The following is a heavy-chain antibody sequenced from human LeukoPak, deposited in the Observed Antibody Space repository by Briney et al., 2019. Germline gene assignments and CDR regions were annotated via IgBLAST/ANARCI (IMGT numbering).Heavy chain of an antibody. CDR2: IKTKDDGGTT. Sequence: PGGSLRLSCVASGFSFSTYAMVWVRQAPGKGLEWVGRIKTKDDGGTTEYAAPVEDRFTISRDDSKTTLYLQMNSLKTEDTAVYYCCVLTLRGRLNYYYYYMDVWGKGTTVSVSS. J-gene: IGHJ6*03. D-gene: IGHD1-14*01. CDR3: CVLTLRGRLNYYYYYMDV. CDR1: GFSFSTYA. V-gene: IGHV3-15*01.